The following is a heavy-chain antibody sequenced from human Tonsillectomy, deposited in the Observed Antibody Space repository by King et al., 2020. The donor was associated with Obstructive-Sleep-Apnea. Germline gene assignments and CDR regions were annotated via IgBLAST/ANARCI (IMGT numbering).Heavy chain of an antibody. CDR3: ARLTTMTPDWYFDL. CDR1: GYTFTNYA. Sequence: QLVQSGSELKKPGASVKVSCEASGYTFTNYAMNWVRQAPGQGLEWMGWINTNTGNPPYAQGFTGRFVFSLDTSVSTAYLQISSLKAEDTAVYYCARLTTMTPDWYFDLWGRGTLVTVSS. J-gene: IGHJ2*01. D-gene: IGHD4-17*01. V-gene: IGHV7-4-1*02. CDR2: INTNTGNP.